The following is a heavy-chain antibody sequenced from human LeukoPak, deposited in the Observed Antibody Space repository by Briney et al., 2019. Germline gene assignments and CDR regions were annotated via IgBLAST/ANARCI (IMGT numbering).Heavy chain of an antibody. CDR3: ARDLLYFGSGCSDY. CDR2: IYYSGSS. CDR1: GGSISSRSYY. Sequence: PSETPSLTCTVSGGSISSRSYYWGWIRQPPGAGLEWIASIYYSGSSFYNPSLKSRVTISVDTSKNQFSLRLNSVTAADTAVYYCARDLLYFGSGCSDYWGQGTLVTVSS. D-gene: IGHD3-10*01. V-gene: IGHV4-39*07. J-gene: IGHJ4*02.